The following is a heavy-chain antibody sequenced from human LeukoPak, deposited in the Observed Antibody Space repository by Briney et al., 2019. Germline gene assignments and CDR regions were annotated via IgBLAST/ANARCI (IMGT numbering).Heavy chain of an antibody. V-gene: IGHV1-46*01. Sequence: ASVKVSCKASGHTFTTFFMHWVRHAPGQGLEWMGMINPSGDSTSYAQKFQGRVNMTRDTSTRTVYMELSSLRSEDTASYYCAKAERVATSGPDDWGQGTLVTVSS. CDR3: AKAERVATSGPDD. D-gene: IGHD5-12*01. J-gene: IGHJ4*02. CDR2: INPSGDST. CDR1: GHTFTTFF.